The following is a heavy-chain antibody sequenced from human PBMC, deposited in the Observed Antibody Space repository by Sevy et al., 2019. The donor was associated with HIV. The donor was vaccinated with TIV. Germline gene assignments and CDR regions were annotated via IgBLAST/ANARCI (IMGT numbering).Heavy chain of an antibody. D-gene: IGHD3-10*01. J-gene: IGHJ5*02. CDR2: ISYDGSNK. CDR1: GFTFSSYA. Sequence: GGSLRLSCAASGFTFSSYAMHWVRQAPGKGLEWVAVISYDGSNKYYADSVKGRFTISRDNSKNTLYLQMNSLRVEDTAVYYCASLNMVRGVINWFDPWGQGTLVTVS. V-gene: IGHV3-30-3*01. CDR3: ASLNMVRGVINWFDP.